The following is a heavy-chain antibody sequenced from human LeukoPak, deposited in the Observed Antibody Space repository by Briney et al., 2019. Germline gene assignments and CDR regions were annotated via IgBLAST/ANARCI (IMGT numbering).Heavy chain of an antibody. CDR1: GFTVSSNY. CDR3: AREPLDEAFDI. V-gene: IGHV3-53*01. J-gene: IGHJ3*02. Sequence: PGGSLRLSCAASGFTVSSNYMSWVRQAPGKGLEWVSVIYSGGSTYYADSVKGRFTISRDNSKNTLYLQMNSLRAEDTAVCYCAREPLDEAFDIWGQGTMVTVSS. CDR2: IYSGGST.